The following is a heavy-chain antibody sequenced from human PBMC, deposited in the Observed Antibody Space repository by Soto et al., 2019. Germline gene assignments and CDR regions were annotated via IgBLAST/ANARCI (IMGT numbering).Heavy chain of an antibody. V-gene: IGHV1-18*01. J-gene: IGHJ4*02. CDR2: ISAHNGNT. CDR3: ARGRYGDY. Sequence: QVHLVQSGAEVKKPGASVKVSCQGSGYAFTTYAITWVRQAPGQGLEWMGWISAHNGNTNYAQKLQGRVTVNRDTSTSTAYMELRSLRYDDPAVYYCARGRYGDYWGQGALVTVSS. D-gene: IGHD1-1*01. CDR1: GYAFTTYA.